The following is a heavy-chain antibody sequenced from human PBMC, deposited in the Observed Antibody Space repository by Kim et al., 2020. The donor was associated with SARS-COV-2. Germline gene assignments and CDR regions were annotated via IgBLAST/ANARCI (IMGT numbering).Heavy chain of an antibody. D-gene: IGHD5-18*01. V-gene: IGHV5-51*01. J-gene: IGHJ3*02. CDR3: ARHSGYSYGSAFDI. Sequence: SPSFQGQVTSSADKSISTAYLQWSSLKASDTAMYYCARHSGYSYGSAFDIWGQGTMVTVSS.